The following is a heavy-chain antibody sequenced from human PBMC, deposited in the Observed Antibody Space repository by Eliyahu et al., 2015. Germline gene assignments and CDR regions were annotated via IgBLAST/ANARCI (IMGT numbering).Heavy chain of an antibody. Sequence: QVQLQESGPGLVKPSQTLSLTCTVSGGSISSGDYYWSWIRQPPGKGLEWIGYIYYSGSTYYNPSLKSRVTISVDTSKNQFSLKLSSVTAADTAVYYCARDRYCSGGSCPYYYGMDVWGQGTTVTVSS. CDR2: IYYSGST. V-gene: IGHV4-30-4*01. CDR3: ARDRYCSGGSCPYYYGMDV. D-gene: IGHD2-15*01. CDR1: GGSISSGDYY. J-gene: IGHJ6*02.